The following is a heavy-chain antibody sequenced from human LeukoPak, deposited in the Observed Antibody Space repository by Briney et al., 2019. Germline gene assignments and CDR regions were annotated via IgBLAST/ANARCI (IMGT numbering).Heavy chain of an antibody. CDR3: AKDPYSSSWYYFDY. CDR1: GFTFSSYA. CDR2: ISGSGGST. D-gene: IGHD6-13*01. J-gene: IGHJ4*02. V-gene: IGHV3-23*01. Sequence: GGSLRLSCAASGFTFSSYAMSWVREAPGKGLEWVSAISGSGGSTYYADSVKGRFTISRDNSKNTLYLQMNSLRAEDTAVYYCAKDPYSSSWYYFDYWGQGTLVTVSS.